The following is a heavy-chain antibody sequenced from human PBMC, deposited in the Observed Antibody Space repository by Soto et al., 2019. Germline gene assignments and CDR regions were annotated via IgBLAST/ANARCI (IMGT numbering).Heavy chain of an antibody. CDR3: AGIPYYYYDSSGYYDY. V-gene: IGHV3-74*01. Sequence: PGGSLRLSCAASGFTFSSYWMHWVRQAPGKGLVWVSRINSDGSSTSYADSVKGRFTISRDNAKNTLYLQMNSLRAEDTAVYYCAGIPYYYYDSSGYYDYWGQGTLVTVSS. CDR2: INSDGSST. CDR1: GFTFSSYW. J-gene: IGHJ4*02. D-gene: IGHD3-22*01.